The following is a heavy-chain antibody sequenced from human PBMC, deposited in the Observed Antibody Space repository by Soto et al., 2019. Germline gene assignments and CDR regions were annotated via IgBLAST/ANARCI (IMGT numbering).Heavy chain of an antibody. D-gene: IGHD3-3*01. V-gene: IGHV4-4*07. CDR3: ARGGQDFWSGRFDY. Sequence: LCVPSTVSGGSVSNVFGKWIRERAGKGLEWIGRIDNSGSTNYNPSLKSRITMSADTSRNQFSLKLNSVTAADTAVYYCARGGQDFWSGRFDYWGQGALVTVSS. CDR2: IDNSGST. CDR1: GGSVSNVF. J-gene: IGHJ4*02.